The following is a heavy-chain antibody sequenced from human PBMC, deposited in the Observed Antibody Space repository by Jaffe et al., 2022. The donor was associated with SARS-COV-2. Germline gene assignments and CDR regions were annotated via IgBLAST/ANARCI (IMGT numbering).Heavy chain of an antibody. D-gene: IGHD3-22*01. CDR3: ARFIVVVNILYAFDI. CDR1: GGSISSSSYY. Sequence: QLQLQESGPGLVKPSETLSLTCTVSGGSISSSSYYWGWIRQPPGKGLEWIGSIYYSGSTYYNPSLKSRVTISVDTSKNQFSLKLSSVTAADTAVYYCARFIVVVNILYAFDIWGQGTMVTVSS. J-gene: IGHJ3*02. CDR2: IYYSGST. V-gene: IGHV4-39*01.